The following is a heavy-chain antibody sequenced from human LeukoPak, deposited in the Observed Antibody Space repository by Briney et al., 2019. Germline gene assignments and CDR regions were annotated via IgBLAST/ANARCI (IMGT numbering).Heavy chain of an antibody. D-gene: IGHD3-3*01. J-gene: IGHJ4*02. CDR2: ISLSGDKRGDNT. V-gene: IGHV3-23*01. Sequence: PGGSLRLSCAAFGFTFKIYSMNWVRQAPGKGLEWVSSISLSGDKRGDNTFYAASVRGRFSISRDNSQNTVFLQMSSLRVDDTAAYHCVGTFTVFGVISTIAWGQGTLVSVSS. CDR3: VGTFTVFGVISTIA. CDR1: GFTFKIYS.